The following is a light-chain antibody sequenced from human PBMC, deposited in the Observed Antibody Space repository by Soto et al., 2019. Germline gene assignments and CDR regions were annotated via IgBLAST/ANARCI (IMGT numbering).Light chain of an antibody. CDR3: QQTSNWPPSIT. CDR1: QSISSY. V-gene: IGKV1-39*01. CDR2: AAS. Sequence: DIQMTQSPSSLSASVGDRVTITCRSSQSISSYLNGYQQKPGKAPKILIYAASSLQSGVPSRFSGSGSGTDFTLTITSLEPEDFEVYYCQQTSNWPPSITFGQGTRLEN. J-gene: IGKJ5*01.